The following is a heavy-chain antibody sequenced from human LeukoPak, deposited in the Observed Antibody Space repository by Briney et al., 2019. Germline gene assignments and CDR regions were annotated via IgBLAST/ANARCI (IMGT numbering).Heavy chain of an antibody. V-gene: IGHV3-30-3*01. CDR1: GFTFSSYA. Sequence: TGGSLRLSCAASGFTFSSYAMHWVRQAPGKGPEWVAVISYDGSNKYYADSVKGRFTISRDNSKNTLYLQMNSLRAEDTAVYYCARDTRLLWFGELYGYWGQGTLVTVSS. CDR3: ARDTRLLWFGELYGY. J-gene: IGHJ4*02. CDR2: ISYDGSNK. D-gene: IGHD3-10*01.